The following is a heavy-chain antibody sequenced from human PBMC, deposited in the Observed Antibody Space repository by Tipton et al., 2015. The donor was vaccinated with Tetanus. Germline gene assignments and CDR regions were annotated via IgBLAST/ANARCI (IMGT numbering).Heavy chain of an antibody. Sequence: SLRLSCVASGLSFSSYTMSWVRQAPGKGLETVAVISYDGTKKDYADSMKGRCSISRDNSKSTLYLQMNSLTLEDTAVYYCARAPGLLIDLWGQGTLVSVSS. J-gene: IGHJ5*02. CDR1: GLSFSSYT. D-gene: IGHD3-10*01. V-gene: IGHV3-30*03. CDR3: ARAPGLLIDL. CDR2: ISYDGTKK.